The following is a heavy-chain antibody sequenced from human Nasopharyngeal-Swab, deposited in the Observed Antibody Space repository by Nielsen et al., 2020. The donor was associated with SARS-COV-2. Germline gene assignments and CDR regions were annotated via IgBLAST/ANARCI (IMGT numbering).Heavy chain of an antibody. J-gene: IGHJ4*02. CDR1: GYSFTSYW. V-gene: IGHV5-51*01. CDR2: IYPGDSDT. CDR3: ARREGSSSWHGMASFDY. Sequence: GGSLRLSCKGSGYSFTSYWIGWVRQMPGKGLEWMGIIYPGDSDTRYSPSFQGQVTISADKSISTAYLQWSSLKASDTAMYYCARREGSSSWHGMASFDYWGQGTLVTVSS. D-gene: IGHD6-13*01.